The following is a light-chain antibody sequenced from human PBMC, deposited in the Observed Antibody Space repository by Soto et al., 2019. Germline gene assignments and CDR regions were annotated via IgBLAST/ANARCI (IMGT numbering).Light chain of an antibody. CDR2: EVS. CDR1: SSDVGSYNL. Sequence: QSALTQPASVSGSPGQSITISCTGTSSDVGSYNLVSWYQQHPGKAPKLMIYEVSKRPSGVSNRFSGSKSGNTASLTISGLQAEDEADYYCCSYAGSSTDVFGGGTQLTVL. J-gene: IGLJ2*01. CDR3: CSYAGSSTDV. V-gene: IGLV2-23*02.